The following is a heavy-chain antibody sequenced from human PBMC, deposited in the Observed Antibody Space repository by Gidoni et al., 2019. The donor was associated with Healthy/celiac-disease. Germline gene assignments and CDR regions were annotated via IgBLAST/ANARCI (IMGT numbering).Heavy chain of an antibody. CDR1: GGPISSSSYY. CDR3: ARQGAGGTDTPDY. J-gene: IGHJ4*02. D-gene: IGHD1-26*01. CDR2: IYYSGGT. Sequence: QLQLQESGPGLVKPSETLSLTCTVSGGPISSSSYYWGWIRQPPGKGLEWSGGIYYSGGTYDNPSLKSRGTISVDTSKNQFSRKLSSVTAADTAVYYCARQGAGGTDTPDYWGQGTLVTVSS. V-gene: IGHV4-39*01.